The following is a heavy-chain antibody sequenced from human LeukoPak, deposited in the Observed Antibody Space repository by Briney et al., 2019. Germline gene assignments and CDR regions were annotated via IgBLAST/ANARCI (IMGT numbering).Heavy chain of an antibody. D-gene: IGHD3-10*01. V-gene: IGHV1-8*01. CDR1: GYSFTSYD. CDR3: ARWGLSGSGKPYGMDV. Sequence: GASVKVSCKASGYSFTSYDIHWVRQATGQGLEWMGWMNPNSGNTGYAQKFQGRVTMTRNTSIRTAYMELSSLRSEDTAVYYCARWGLSGSGKPYGMDVWGQGTTVTVSS. CDR2: MNPNSGNT. J-gene: IGHJ6*02.